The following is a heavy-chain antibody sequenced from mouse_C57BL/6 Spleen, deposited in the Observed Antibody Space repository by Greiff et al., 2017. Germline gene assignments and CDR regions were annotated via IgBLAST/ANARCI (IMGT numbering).Heavy chain of an antibody. Sequence: QVQLKQPGAELVMPGASVKLSCKASGYTFTSYWMHWVKQRPGQGLEWIGEIDPSDSYTNYNQKFKGKSTLTVDKSSSTAYMQLSSLTSEDSAVYYCAGGSSQGAMDYWGQGTSVTVSS. CDR2: IDPSDSYT. J-gene: IGHJ4*01. D-gene: IGHD1-1*01. V-gene: IGHV1-69*01. CDR1: GYTFTSYW. CDR3: AGGSSQGAMDY.